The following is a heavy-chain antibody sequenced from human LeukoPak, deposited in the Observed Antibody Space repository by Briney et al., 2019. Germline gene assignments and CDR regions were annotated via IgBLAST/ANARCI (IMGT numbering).Heavy chain of an antibody. J-gene: IGHJ4*02. CDR2: IYHNGTT. Sequence: PSETLSLTCAVSGDSISSSNWWSCVRQSPGKGLEWIGEIYHNGTTNYTPSLKSRVTISVDTSKNQFSLKLSSVTAADTAVYYCALVSSRRADYWGQGTLVTVSS. CDR3: ALVSSRRADY. V-gene: IGHV4-4*02. D-gene: IGHD2-2*01. CDR1: GDSISSSNW.